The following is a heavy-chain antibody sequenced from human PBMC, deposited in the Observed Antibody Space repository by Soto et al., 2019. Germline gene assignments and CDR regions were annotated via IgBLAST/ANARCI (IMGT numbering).Heavy chain of an antibody. CDR1: GFTFSSYG. CDR2: VADEGYNR. D-gene: IGHD3-10*02. J-gene: IGHJ3*01. CDR3: AKGKSSNYVSHAFDV. Sequence: GGSLRLSCAASGFTFSSYGMHWVRQTPGKGLEWVALVADEGYNRYYADSVKGRFTISRDNSQNTVYLQMNSLRAEDTAVYYCAKGKSSNYVSHAFDVWGQGTMVTVSS. V-gene: IGHV3-30*18.